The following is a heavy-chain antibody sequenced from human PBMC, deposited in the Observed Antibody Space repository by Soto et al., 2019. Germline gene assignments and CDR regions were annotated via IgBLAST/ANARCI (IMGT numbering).Heavy chain of an antibody. CDR1: GYTFTSYG. CDR3: ARDLDRQTFHFDY. V-gene: IGHV1-18*01. J-gene: IGHJ4*02. Sequence: VASVKVSRTASGYTFTSYGISCVRQAPGQGLEWMGWISAYNGNTKYAQKLQGRVTMTTDTSTSTAYMELRSLRSDDTAIYYCARDLDRQTFHFDYWGQGTLVTVSS. CDR2: ISAYNGNT. D-gene: IGHD3-16*01.